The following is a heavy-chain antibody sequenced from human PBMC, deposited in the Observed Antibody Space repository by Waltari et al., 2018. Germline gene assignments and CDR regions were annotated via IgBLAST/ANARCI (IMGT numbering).Heavy chain of an antibody. CDR1: GGSISSSSYY. CDR2: IYYSGST. D-gene: IGHD2-21*01. V-gene: IGHV4-39*07. J-gene: IGHJ3*02. CDR3: ASYCGGDCYTKSSDAFDI. Sequence: QLQLQESGPGLVKPSETLSLTCTVSGGSISSSSYYWGWIRQPPGKGLEWIGSIYYSGSTYYTPSLKSRVTISVDTSKNQFSLKLSSVTAADTAVYYCASYCGGDCYTKSSDAFDIWGQGTMVTVSS.